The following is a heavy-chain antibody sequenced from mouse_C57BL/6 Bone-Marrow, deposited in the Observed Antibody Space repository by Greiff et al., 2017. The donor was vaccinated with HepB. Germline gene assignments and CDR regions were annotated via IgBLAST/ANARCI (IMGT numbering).Heavy chain of an antibody. CDR1: GYPFTSYW. Sequence: QVQLQQPGAELVKPGASVKLSCKASGYPFTSYWMHWVKQRPGQGLEWIGMIHPNSGSTNYNEKFKSKATLTVDKSSSTAYMQLSSLTSADSAVYYCARFRLRRPFDYWGQGTTLTVSS. CDR3: ARFRLRRPFDY. D-gene: IGHD2-4*01. V-gene: IGHV1-64*01. J-gene: IGHJ2*01. CDR2: IHPNSGST.